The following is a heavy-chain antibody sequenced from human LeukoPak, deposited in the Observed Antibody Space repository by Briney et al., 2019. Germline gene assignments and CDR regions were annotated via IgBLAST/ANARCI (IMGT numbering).Heavy chain of an antibody. Sequence: GGSLRLSCAASGFIFSDYYMTWIRQAPGKGLEWVSYVTSSGGHMYYADSAKGRFTIPRDNAKNSLDLQMNSLRAEDTAVYYCARVARYGDYIGGSDYWGQGALVTVSS. D-gene: IGHD4-17*01. CDR1: GFIFSDYY. CDR3: ARVARYGDYIGGSDY. CDR2: VTSSGGHM. J-gene: IGHJ4*02. V-gene: IGHV3-11*04.